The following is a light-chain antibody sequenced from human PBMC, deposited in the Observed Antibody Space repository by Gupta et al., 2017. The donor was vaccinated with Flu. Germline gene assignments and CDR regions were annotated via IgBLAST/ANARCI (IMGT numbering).Light chain of an antibody. CDR3: SSYTRTSTLYV. CDR2: EVS. V-gene: IGLV2-14*01. Sequence: QSALTQPASVSGSPGQSITLSCTGTSRDVGGYNYVSWYQQYPGKAPKLMIYEVSNRPSGVSNRFSGSKSGNTASLTISGLQAEDEADYYCSSYTRTSTLYVFGTGTKVTVL. J-gene: IGLJ1*01. CDR1: SRDVGGYNY.